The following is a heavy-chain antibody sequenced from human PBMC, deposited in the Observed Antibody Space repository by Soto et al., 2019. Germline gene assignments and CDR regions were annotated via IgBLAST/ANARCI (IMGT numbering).Heavy chain of an antibody. D-gene: IGHD3-16*01. CDR1: GFTFSRYG. J-gene: IGHJ4*02. V-gene: IGHV3-33*01. CDR3: ARAVFREATPITASDY. Sequence: QVQLVESGGGVVQPGRSLRLSCTASGFTFSRYGMHWVRQAPDKGLEWVAVIWYDGSNKYYADSVKGRFTISRDNSENTLYLQMNSLRAEDTAVYYCARAVFREATPITASDYWGQGTLVTVSS. CDR2: IWYDGSNK.